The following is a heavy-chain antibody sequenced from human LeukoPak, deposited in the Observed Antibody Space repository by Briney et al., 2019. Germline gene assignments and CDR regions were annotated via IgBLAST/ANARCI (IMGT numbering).Heavy chain of an antibody. CDR1: GFMFSSYW. CDR2: IKQDGSEE. D-gene: IGHD3-22*01. Sequence: SGGSLRLSCAASGFMFSSYWMTWVRQAPGKGLEWVANIKQDGSEEYYVDSVKGRFTISRDNSKNTLYLQMNSLRAEDTAVYYCAKDPYDSLEYFDYWGQGTLVAVSS. CDR3: AKDPYDSLEYFDY. V-gene: IGHV3-7*03. J-gene: IGHJ4*02.